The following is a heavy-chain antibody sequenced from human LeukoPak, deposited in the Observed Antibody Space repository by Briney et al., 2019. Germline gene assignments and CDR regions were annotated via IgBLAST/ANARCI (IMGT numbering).Heavy chain of an antibody. CDR2: ISSSGSTI. CDR3: ARELVTTIIGDY. Sequence: GGSLRLSCAASGFTFSGYEMNWVRQAPGKGLEWVSYISSSGSTIYYADSVKGRFTISRDNAKNSLYLQMNSLSADDTAVYYCARELVTTIIGDYWGQGTLVTVSS. CDR1: GFTFSGYE. J-gene: IGHJ4*02. V-gene: IGHV3-48*03. D-gene: IGHD5-24*01.